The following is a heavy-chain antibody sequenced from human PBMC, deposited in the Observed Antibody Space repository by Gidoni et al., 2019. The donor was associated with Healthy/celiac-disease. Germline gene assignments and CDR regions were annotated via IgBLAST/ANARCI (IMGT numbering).Heavy chain of an antibody. J-gene: IGHJ4*02. V-gene: IGHV3-72*01. CDR3: ARGVYDSSGYRFDY. CDR1: GLTFSDHY. D-gene: IGHD3-22*01. CDR2: TRNKANSYTT. Sequence: EVQLVESGGGLVQPGGSLRLSCAASGLTFSDHYMDWVRQAPGKGLEWVGRTRNKANSYTTEYAASVKGRFTISRDDSKNSLYLQMNSLKTEDTAVYYCARGVYDSSGYRFDYWGQGTLVTVSS.